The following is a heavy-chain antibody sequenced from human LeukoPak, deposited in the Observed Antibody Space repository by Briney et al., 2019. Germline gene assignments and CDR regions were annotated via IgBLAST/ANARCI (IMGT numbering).Heavy chain of an antibody. J-gene: IGHJ4*02. CDR2: INTGNGNT. CDR1: GYTFTGYY. V-gene: IGHV1-3*04. CDR3: ARALFYYYASGSYYNGPFDY. Sequence: ASVKVSCKASGYTFTGYYMHWVRQAPGQRLEWMGWINTGNGNTKYSQKFQGRVTITRVTSASTAYMELNDLTSEDTAVYYCARALFYYYASGSYYNGPFDYWGQGTLVTVSS. D-gene: IGHD3-10*01.